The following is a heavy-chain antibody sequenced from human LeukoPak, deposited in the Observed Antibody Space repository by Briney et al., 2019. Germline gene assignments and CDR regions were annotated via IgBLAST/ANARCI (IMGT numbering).Heavy chain of an antibody. Sequence: QPGGSLRLSCAASGFTFSSYEMNWVRQAPGKGLEWVSYISSSGSTIYYADSVKGRFTISRDNAKNSLYLQMNSLRAEDTAVYYCARDGYDFWSGRKYYGMEVWGQGTTVTVSS. V-gene: IGHV3-48*03. J-gene: IGHJ6*02. CDR3: ARDGYDFWSGRKYYGMEV. CDR2: ISSSGSTI. CDR1: GFTFSSYE. D-gene: IGHD3-3*01.